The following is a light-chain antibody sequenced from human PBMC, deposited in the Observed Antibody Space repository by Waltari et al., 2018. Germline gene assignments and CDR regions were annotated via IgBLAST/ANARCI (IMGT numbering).Light chain of an antibody. CDR2: SNN. CDR3: AAWDDSLKGVV. J-gene: IGLJ2*01. V-gene: IGLV1-44*01. CDR1: SSNIGSNT. Sequence: QSVLTQPPSASGTPGQRVTISCSGSSSNIGSNTVNWSQQLPGTAPKLLIYSNNQRPSGVPDRSSGSKSGTSASLAISGLQSEDEADYYCAAWDDSLKGVVFGGGTKLTVL.